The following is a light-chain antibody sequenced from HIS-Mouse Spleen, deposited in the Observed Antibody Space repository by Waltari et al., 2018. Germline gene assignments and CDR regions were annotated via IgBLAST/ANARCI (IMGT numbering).Light chain of an antibody. CDR2: EGS. CDR3: CSYAGSSTYV. J-gene: IGLJ1*01. CDR1: SSYVGSYNL. Sequence: QSALTQPASVSGSPGQTITIPCTGTSSYVGSYNLVPWYQQHPGKAPKLMIYEGSKRPSGVSNRFSGSKSGNTASLTISGLQAEDEADYYCCSYAGSSTYVFGTGTKVTVL. V-gene: IGLV2-23*01.